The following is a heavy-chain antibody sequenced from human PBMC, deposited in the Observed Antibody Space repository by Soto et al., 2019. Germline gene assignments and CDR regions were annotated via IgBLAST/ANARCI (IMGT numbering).Heavy chain of an antibody. V-gene: IGHV4-30-2*01. CDR3: ARGWAAAGKYYYYGMDV. D-gene: IGHD6-13*01. CDR1: GGSISSGGYS. CDR2: IYHSGST. Sequence: SETLSLTCAVSGGSISSGGYSWSWIRQPPGKGLEWIGYIYHSGSTYYNPSLKSRVTISVDRSKNQFSLKLSSVTAADTAVYYCARGWAAAGKYYYYGMDVWGQGTTVTVSS. J-gene: IGHJ6*02.